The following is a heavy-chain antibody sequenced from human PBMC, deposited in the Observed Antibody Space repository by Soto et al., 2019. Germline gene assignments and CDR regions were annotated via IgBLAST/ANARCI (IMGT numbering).Heavy chain of an antibody. CDR3: ARGCIGVTTHLCS. CDR1: GYTFNTYG. J-gene: IGHJ5*02. D-gene: IGHD3-22*01. Sequence: QVLLVQSGAEIKKPGASVKVSCKASGYTFNTYGITWVRQAPGQGLEWMGWINPYNGNTQLAQKVQDRVGMTTDTSTSTAYMELAFLRSDDTAVYDCARGCIGVTTHLCSWGLGTLVTDSS. CDR2: INPYNGNT. V-gene: IGHV1-18*01.